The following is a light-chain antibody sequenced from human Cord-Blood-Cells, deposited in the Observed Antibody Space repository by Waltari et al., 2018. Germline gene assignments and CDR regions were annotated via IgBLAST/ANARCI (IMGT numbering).Light chain of an antibody. Sequence: QSALTQPASVSGFPGQSITISCTGISSDVAGYNYVSLYQQHPGKAPKLMIYDASNRPSGLSKRVSGSKSGNTASLTISGLQAEDEADYCCRSYTSSSTDGVVGGGTKLTVL. V-gene: IGLV2-14*01. CDR3: RSYTSSSTDGV. CDR1: SSDVAGYNY. J-gene: IGLJ2*01. CDR2: DAS.